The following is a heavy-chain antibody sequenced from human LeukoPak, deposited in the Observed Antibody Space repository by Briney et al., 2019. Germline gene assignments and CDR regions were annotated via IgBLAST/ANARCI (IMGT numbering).Heavy chain of an antibody. Sequence: ASVKVSCKASGYTFTSYGISWVRQAPGQGPEWMGWISAYNGNTNYAQKLQGRVTMTTDTSTSTAYMELRSLRSDDTAVYYCARITARITMIVVVPSHAFDIWGQGTVVTVSS. V-gene: IGHV1-18*01. CDR2: ISAYNGNT. D-gene: IGHD3-22*01. CDR3: ARITARITMIVVVPSHAFDI. J-gene: IGHJ3*02. CDR1: GYTFTSYG.